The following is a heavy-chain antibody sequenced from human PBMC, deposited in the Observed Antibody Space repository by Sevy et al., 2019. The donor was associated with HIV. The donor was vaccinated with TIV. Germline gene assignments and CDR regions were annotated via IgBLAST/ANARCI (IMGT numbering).Heavy chain of an antibody. CDR1: GFTFSSYG. V-gene: IGHV3-30*18. J-gene: IGHJ6*02. CDR3: AKAAEDGYYYDYYGMDV. D-gene: IGHD1-26*01. Sequence: GGSLRLSCAASGFTFSSYGMHWVRQAPGKGLEWVAVISYDGSNKYYADSVKGRFTISRDNSKNTLYLQMNSLRAEDTAVYYCAKAAEDGYYYDYYGMDVWGQGTTVTVSS. CDR2: ISYDGSNK.